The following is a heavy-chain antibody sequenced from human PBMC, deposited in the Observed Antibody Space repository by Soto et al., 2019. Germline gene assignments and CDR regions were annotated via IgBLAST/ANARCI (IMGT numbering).Heavy chain of an antibody. D-gene: IGHD3-10*01. CDR2: IYWDDDR. J-gene: IGHJ4*02. V-gene: IGHV2-5*02. Sequence: SGPTLVNPTQTLTLTCTFSGFSLSSSGVGMAWIRQPPGKALEWLALIYWDDDRRYRPSLKSRLTITKDTSKNQVVLTMTNMDPVDTATYYCARIGRFYGSGSYYQDYWGQGTLVTVSS. CDR1: GFSLSSSGVG. CDR3: ARIGRFYGSGSYYQDY.